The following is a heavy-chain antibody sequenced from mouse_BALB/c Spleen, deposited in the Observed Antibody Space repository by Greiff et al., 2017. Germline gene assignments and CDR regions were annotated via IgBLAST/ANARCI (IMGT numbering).Heavy chain of an antibody. J-gene: IGHJ4*01. CDR3: ARIITTVVDYYAMDY. D-gene: IGHD1-1*01. V-gene: IGHV5-6*01. Sequence: EVHLVESGGDLVKPGGSLKLSCAASGFTFSSYGMPWVRQTPDKRLEWVATISSGGSYTYYPDSVKGRFTISRDNAKNTLYLQMSSLKSEDTAMYYCARIITTVVDYYAMDYWGQGTSVTVSS. CDR1: GFTFSSYG. CDR2: ISSGGSYT.